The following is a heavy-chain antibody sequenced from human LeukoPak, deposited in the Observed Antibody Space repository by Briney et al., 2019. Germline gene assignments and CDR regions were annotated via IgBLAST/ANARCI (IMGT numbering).Heavy chain of an antibody. V-gene: IGHV4-59*01. CDR1: GGSIGSYY. D-gene: IGHD3-9*01. Sequence: SETLSLTCTVSGGSIGSYYWSWIRQPPGKGPEWIGYIYYSGSTNYNPSLKSRVTISVDTSKNQFSLKLSSVTAADTAVYYCARGGIRYFDWLFDYWGQGTLVTVSS. J-gene: IGHJ4*02. CDR2: IYYSGST. CDR3: ARGGIRYFDWLFDY.